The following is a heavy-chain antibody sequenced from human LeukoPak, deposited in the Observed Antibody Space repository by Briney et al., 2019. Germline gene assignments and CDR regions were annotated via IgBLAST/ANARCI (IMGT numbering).Heavy chain of an antibody. Sequence: GGTLRLSCAASGFMFSKSCMHWVRQAPGKGLVWVARIYNDGSTTNYADSVKGRFTISRDNAANTLFLQMSSLRAEDTAVYYCAREKDDHGDHCPPDAWGQGDLVTVSS. CDR1: GFMFSKSC. D-gene: IGHD4-17*01. CDR3: AREKDDHGDHCPPDA. CDR2: IYNDGSTT. J-gene: IGHJ5*02. V-gene: IGHV3-74*01.